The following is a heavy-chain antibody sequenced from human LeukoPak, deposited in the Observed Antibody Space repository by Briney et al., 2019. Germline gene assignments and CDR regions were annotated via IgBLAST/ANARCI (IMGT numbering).Heavy chain of an antibody. J-gene: IGHJ5*02. V-gene: IGHV4-61*02. CDR1: GASVSSGNFY. CDR3: TRVGGYTNWFDP. CDR2: IFTSGTT. D-gene: IGHD1-1*01. Sequence: SSETLSLTCTVSGASVSSGNFYWSWTRQPAGKGLEWIGRIFTSGTTHYSPSLKSRLTISMDTSKNQVSLKLSSVAATDTAIYYCTRVGGYTNWFDPCGQGTRVTVSS.